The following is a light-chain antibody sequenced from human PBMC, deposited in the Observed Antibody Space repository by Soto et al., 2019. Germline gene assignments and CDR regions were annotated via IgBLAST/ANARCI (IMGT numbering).Light chain of an antibody. CDR1: SGLSSYI. CDR2: LEGSGSY. V-gene: IGLV4-60*03. J-gene: IGLJ2*01. CDR3: ETWDSNTHV. Sequence: QSVLTQSSSASASLGSSVKLTCTLSSGLSSYIIAWHQQQPGKAPRYLMKLEGSGSYNKGSGVPDRFSGSSSGADRYLTISNLQSEDEADYYCETWDSNTHVFGGGTKLTVL.